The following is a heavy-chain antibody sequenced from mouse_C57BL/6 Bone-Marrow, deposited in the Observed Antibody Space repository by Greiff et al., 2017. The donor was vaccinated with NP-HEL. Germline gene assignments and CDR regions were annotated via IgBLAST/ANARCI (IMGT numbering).Heavy chain of an antibody. Sequence: QVHVKQPGAELVKPGASVKLSCKASGYTFTSYWMHWVKQRPGQGLEWIGMIHPNSGSTNYNEKFKSKATLTVDKSSSTAYMQLSSLTSEDSAVYNCASPITTVVATDYWGQGTTLTVSS. CDR3: ASPITTVVATDY. D-gene: IGHD1-1*01. J-gene: IGHJ2*01. V-gene: IGHV1-64*01. CDR1: GYTFTSYW. CDR2: IHPNSGST.